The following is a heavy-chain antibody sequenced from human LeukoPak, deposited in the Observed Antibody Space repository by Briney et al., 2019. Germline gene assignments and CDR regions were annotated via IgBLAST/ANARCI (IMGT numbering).Heavy chain of an antibody. CDR1: GYTFTSYY. V-gene: IGHV1-46*01. J-gene: IGHJ4*02. CDR3: ARDPPYDSSGYYLDY. CDR2: INTRGGTT. Sequence: ASVKVSCKASGYTFTSYYMHWVRQAPGQGLEWMGIINTRGGTTSYAQKFQGRVTMTRDTSTSTVYMELSSLRSEDTAVYYCARDPPYDSSGYYLDYWGQGTLVTVSS. D-gene: IGHD3-22*01.